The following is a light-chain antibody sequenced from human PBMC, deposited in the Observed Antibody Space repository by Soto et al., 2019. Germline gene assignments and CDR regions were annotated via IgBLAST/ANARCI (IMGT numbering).Light chain of an antibody. CDR1: QGISNS. Sequence: DIQMTQSPSSLSASVGDRVTITCRASQGISNSLAWYQQKPGKVPTLLITAASTLRLGVPSRFRGSGSGTDFTLTISSLQPEDAATYYCQRYNPGSTFGRGTKVDI. CDR3: QRYNPGST. CDR2: AAS. V-gene: IGKV1-27*01. J-gene: IGKJ1*01.